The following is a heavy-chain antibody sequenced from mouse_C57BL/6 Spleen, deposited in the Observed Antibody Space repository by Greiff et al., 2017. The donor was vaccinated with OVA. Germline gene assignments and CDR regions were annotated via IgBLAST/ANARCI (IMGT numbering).Heavy chain of an antibody. V-gene: IGHV1-22*01. CDR1: GYTFTDYN. Sequence: VQLQQSGPELVKPGASVKMSCKASGYTFTDYNMHWVKQSHGKSLEWIGYINPNNGGTSYNQKFKGKATLTVNKSSSTAYMELRSLTSEDSAVYYCAREGYWDGYYGFDYWGQGTTLTVSS. J-gene: IGHJ2*01. CDR2: INPNNGGT. D-gene: IGHD2-3*01. CDR3: AREGYWDGYYGFDY.